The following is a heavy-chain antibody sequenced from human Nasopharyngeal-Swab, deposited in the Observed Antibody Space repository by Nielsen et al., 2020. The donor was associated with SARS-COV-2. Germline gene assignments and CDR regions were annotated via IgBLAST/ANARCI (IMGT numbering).Heavy chain of an antibody. D-gene: IGHD2-21*01. V-gene: IGHV3-64D*06. CDR2: ISSNGGST. Sequence: GESLKISWSASGFTFSSYAMHWVRQAPGKGLEYVSAISSNGGSTYYADSVKGRFTISRDNSKNTLYLQMSSLRAEDTAVYYCVKEQVRGDCFDYWGQGTLVTVSS. J-gene: IGHJ4*02. CDR3: VKEQVRGDCFDY. CDR1: GFTFSSYA.